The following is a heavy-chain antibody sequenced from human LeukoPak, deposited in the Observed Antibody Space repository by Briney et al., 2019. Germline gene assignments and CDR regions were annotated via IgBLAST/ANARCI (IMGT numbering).Heavy chain of an antibody. Sequence: PGGSLRLSCAASGFTFSDYYMSWIRQAPGKGLEWVSYISSSGSTIYYADSVKGRFTISRDNSKNTLYLQMNSLRAEDTAVYYCVGEEFAYCSSTSCYTFDYWGQGILVTVSS. V-gene: IGHV3-11*04. D-gene: IGHD2-2*02. CDR3: VGEEFAYCSSTSCYTFDY. CDR1: GFTFSDYY. CDR2: ISSSGSTI. J-gene: IGHJ4*02.